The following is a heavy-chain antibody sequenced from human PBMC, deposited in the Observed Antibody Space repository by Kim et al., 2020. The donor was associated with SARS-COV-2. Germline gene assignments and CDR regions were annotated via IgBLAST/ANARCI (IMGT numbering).Heavy chain of an antibody. J-gene: IGHJ5*02. Sequence: AQKFQAVVTMTEDTSTDTAYMELSSLRSEDTAVYYCATVRSSRGHWFDPWGQGTLVTVSS. V-gene: IGHV1-24*01. CDR3: ATVRSSRGHWFDP. D-gene: IGHD3-10*01.